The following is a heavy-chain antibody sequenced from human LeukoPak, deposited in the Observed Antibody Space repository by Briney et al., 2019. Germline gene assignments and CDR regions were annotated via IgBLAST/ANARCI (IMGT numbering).Heavy chain of an antibody. J-gene: IGHJ4*02. CDR3: ASSGYVYGIDY. CDR1: GGSFSGYY. V-gene: IGHV3-11*04. CDR2: ISSSGSTI. D-gene: IGHD3-16*01. Sequence: KPSETLSLTCAVYGGSFSGYYWSWIRQPPGKGLEWVSYISSSGSTIYYADSVKGRFTISRDNAKNSLYLQMNSLRAEDTAVYYCASSGYVYGIDYWGQGTLVTVSS.